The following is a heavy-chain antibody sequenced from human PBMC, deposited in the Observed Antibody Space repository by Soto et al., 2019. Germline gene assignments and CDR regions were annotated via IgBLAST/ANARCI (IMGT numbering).Heavy chain of an antibody. D-gene: IGHD6-19*01. J-gene: IGHJ6*02. CDR3: VKPNNSGWYTPYYYYFGMDV. CDR2: ISHDGSNK. Sequence: QVQLVESGGGVVQPGRSVRLSCAASGFSFSNFAMHWVRQAPGKGLEWVAVISHDGSNKYHADSVKGRFTISRDNSKNTVFLQMNSLSPEDGAVHYCVKPNNSGWYTPYYYYFGMDVWGQGTTLTVSS. V-gene: IGHV3-30*18. CDR1: GFSFSNFA.